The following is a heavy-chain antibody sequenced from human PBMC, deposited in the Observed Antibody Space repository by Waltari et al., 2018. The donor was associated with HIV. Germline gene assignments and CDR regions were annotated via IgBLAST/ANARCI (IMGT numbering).Heavy chain of an antibody. Sequence: QVQLQESGPGLVKPSETLSLTCTVSGGSVSSGSYYWSWIRQPPGKGLEWIGYIYYSGSTNYNPSLKSRVSISVDTSKNQFSLKLSSVTAADTAVYYCARDPSSGWDNRCDYWGQGTLVTVSS. V-gene: IGHV4-61*01. CDR1: GGSVSSGSYY. D-gene: IGHD6-19*01. CDR3: ARDPSSGWDNRCDY. CDR2: IYYSGST. J-gene: IGHJ4*02.